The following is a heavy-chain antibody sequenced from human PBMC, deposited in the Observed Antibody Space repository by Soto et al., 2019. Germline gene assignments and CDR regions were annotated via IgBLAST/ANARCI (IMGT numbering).Heavy chain of an antibody. D-gene: IGHD2-15*01. CDR2: IFPSDSDT. V-gene: IGHV5-51*01. CDR3: ARKDKSGAFNWFDH. Sequence: PWDALKISSRTSGYKFTSSWIAWVRQKPGKGLESMGIIFPSDSDTRYSPSFQGQLTISADRSTSTVFLQWARLKASHTAVYFSARKDKSGAFNWFDHWGHGTVVTVAS. CDR1: GYKFTSSW. J-gene: IGHJ5*02.